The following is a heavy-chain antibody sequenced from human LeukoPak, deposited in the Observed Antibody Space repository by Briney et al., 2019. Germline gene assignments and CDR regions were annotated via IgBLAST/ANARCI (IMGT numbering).Heavy chain of an antibody. CDR1: GYTFTSYG. D-gene: IGHD3-16*01. CDR3: ARDNDSRDPPHFDY. Sequence: ASVKVSCKASGYTFTSYGINWVRQAPGQGLEWMGWISVYNGNTNYAQKFRGRVTITADKSTRTAYMELSSLRSEDTAVYYCARDNDSRDPPHFDYWGQGTLVTVSS. J-gene: IGHJ4*02. CDR2: ISVYNGNT. V-gene: IGHV1-18*01.